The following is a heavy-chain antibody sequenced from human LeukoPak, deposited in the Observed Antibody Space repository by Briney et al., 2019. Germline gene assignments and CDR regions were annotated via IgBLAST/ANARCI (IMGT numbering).Heavy chain of an antibody. CDR3: ARGPYRSSTSCYFAFFDY. D-gene: IGHD2-2*01. CDR1: GGSFSGYY. Sequence: SETLSLTCAVYGGSFSGYYWSWIRQPPGKGLEWIGEINHSGSTNYNPSLKSRVTISVDTSKNQFSLKLSSVTAADTAVYYCARGPYRSSTSCYFAFFDYWGQGTLVTVSS. CDR2: INHSGST. J-gene: IGHJ4*02. V-gene: IGHV4-34*01.